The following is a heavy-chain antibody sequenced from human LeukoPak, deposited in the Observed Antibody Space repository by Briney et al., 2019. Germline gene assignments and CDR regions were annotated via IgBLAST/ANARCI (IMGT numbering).Heavy chain of an antibody. CDR2: VKHDGSDK. CDR3: ARDLSYSRSSGGSFDY. CDR1: GFTFSTYW. Sequence: GGSLRLSCVDSGFTFSTYWMSWVRQGPGKGLEWVANVKHDGSDKYYVDSVKGRFTISRDNAKNSLSLQMDSLRAEDTAVYYCARDLSYSRSSGGSFDYWGQGTLVAVSS. V-gene: IGHV3-7*05. D-gene: IGHD6-6*01. J-gene: IGHJ4*02.